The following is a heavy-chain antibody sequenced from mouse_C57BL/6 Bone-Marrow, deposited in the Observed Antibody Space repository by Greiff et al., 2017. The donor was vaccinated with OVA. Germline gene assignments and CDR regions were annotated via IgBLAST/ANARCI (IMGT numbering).Heavy chain of an antibody. J-gene: IGHJ1*03. Sequence: EVQRVESEGGLVQPGSSMKLSCTASGFTFSDYYMACVSQVPEKGLEWVANINYDGGSTYYLESLKSRFIISRATAKKTLYLQMSSLKSEDTATYYCARDKGLRIGYFDVWGTGTTVTVSS. D-gene: IGHD2-4*01. CDR2: INYDGGST. V-gene: IGHV5-16*01. CDR3: ARDKGLRIGYFDV. CDR1: GFTFSDYY.